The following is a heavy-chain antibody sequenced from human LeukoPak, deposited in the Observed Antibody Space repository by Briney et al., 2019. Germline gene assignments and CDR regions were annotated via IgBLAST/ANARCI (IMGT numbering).Heavy chain of an antibody. V-gene: IGHV4-39*01. CDR1: GGSISSSSYY. J-gene: IGHJ4*02. Sequence: SETLSLTCTVSGGSISSSSYYWGWIRQPPGKGLEWIGSIYYSGSTYYNPSLKSRVTISVDTSKNQFSLKLSSVTAADTAVYYCARLGYYDSSGSGYWGQGTLVTVSS. D-gene: IGHD3-22*01. CDR3: ARLGYYDSSGSGY. CDR2: IYYSGST.